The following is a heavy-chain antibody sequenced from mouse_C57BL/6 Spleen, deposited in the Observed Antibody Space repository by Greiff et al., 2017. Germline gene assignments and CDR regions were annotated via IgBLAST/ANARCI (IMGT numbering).Heavy chain of an antibody. CDR3: ARNGNYPYWYFDV. V-gene: IGHV1-52*01. J-gene: IGHJ1*03. CDR2: IDPSDSET. D-gene: IGHD2-1*01. Sequence: VQLQQPGAELVRPGSSVKLSCKASGYTFTSYWMHWVKQRPIQGLEWIGNIDPSDSETHYNQKFKDKATLTVDKSSSTAYMQLSSLTSEDSAVXYCARNGNYPYWYFDVWGTGTTVTVSS. CDR1: GYTFTSYW.